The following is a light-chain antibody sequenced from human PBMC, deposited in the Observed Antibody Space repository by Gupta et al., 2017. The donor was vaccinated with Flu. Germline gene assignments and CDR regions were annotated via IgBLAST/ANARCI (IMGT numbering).Light chain of an antibody. CDR2: GTS. CDR1: QSVSSLY. Sequence: EFVLTQSAGTLSLSPGERATLSCRAIQSVSSLYLGWYQQTPGQAPRLLIYGTSTRATGFTDRFSGSGSGIDFTLTISRGEPEHSAVYYCHLYGSSLPLTFGQGTRLEIK. CDR3: HLYGSSLPLT. V-gene: IGKV3-20*01. J-gene: IGKJ5*01.